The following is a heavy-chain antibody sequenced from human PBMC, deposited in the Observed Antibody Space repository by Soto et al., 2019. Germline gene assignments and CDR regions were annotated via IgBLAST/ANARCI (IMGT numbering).Heavy chain of an antibody. J-gene: IGHJ4*02. D-gene: IGHD3-10*01. CDR3: ARDRDDYGSGNYYNRIDF. Sequence: QVQLVQSGAEVKKPGSSVKVSCKASGGIFSTYAISWLRQAPGQGLEWMGGIIPLFGTPTYAQRFQGRVTITADESTSTAYMELSRLRSEETAVYYCARDRDDYGSGNYYNRIDFWGQGTLVTVSS. CDR2: IIPLFGTP. CDR1: GGIFSTYA. V-gene: IGHV1-69*01.